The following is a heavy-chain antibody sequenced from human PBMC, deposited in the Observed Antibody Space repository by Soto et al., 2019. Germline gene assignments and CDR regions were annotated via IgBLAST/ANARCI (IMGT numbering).Heavy chain of an antibody. CDR3: ARLEPYCSGGSCYSGSKGWFDP. J-gene: IGHJ5*02. D-gene: IGHD2-15*01. CDR1: GGSISSSNW. Sequence: SETLSLTCAVSGGSISSSNWWSWVRQPPGKGLEWIGEIYHSGSTNYNPSLKSRVTISVDKSKNQFSLKLSSVTAADTAVYYCARLEPYCSGGSCYSGSKGWFDPWGQGTLVTVSS. V-gene: IGHV4-4*02. CDR2: IYHSGST.